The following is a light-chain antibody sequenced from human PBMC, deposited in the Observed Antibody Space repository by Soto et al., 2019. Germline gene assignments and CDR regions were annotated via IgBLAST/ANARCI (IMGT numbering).Light chain of an antibody. Sequence: EIVLTQSPATLSLSPGERATLSCRASQSVSVYLAWYQQKPGQAPRLLISDASDRAAGVPVRFSGSGSGTDFTLTISRLEPEDFAVYYCQQYGSSPSTFGQGTKVDIK. CDR1: QSVSVY. CDR2: DAS. J-gene: IGKJ1*01. CDR3: QQYGSSPST. V-gene: IGKV3-20*01.